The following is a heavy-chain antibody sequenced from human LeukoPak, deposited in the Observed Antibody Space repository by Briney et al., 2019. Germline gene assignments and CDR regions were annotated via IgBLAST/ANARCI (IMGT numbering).Heavy chain of an antibody. CDR3: ARGLVAAAGTWNWFDP. CDR2: IIPIFGIA. J-gene: IGHJ5*02. D-gene: IGHD6-13*01. CDR1: GGTFSSYA. V-gene: IGHV1-69*10. Sequence: GASVKVSCKASGGTFSSYAISWVRQAPGQGLEWMGGIIPIFGIANYAQKFQGRVTITADKSTSTAYMELSSLRSEDTAVYYCARGLVAAAGTWNWFDPWGQGTLVTVSS.